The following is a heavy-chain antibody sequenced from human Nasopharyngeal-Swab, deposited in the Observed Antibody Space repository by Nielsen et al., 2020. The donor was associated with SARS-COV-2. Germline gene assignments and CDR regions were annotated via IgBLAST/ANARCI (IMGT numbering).Heavy chain of an antibody. CDR3: ASARDYYGSGSYDY. Sequence: GESLKISCVASGFTFSNYWMHWVRQAPGKGLMWVSRIKTDGSSPICADSVKDRFTISRDNAKNTLYLQMNSLRAEDTAVYYCASARDYYGSGSYDYWGQGTLVTVSS. V-gene: IGHV3-74*01. CDR2: IKTDGSSP. D-gene: IGHD3-10*01. CDR1: GFTFSNYW. J-gene: IGHJ4*02.